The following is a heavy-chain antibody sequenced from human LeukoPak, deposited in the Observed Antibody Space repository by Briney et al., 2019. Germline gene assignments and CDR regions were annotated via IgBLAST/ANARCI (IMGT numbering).Heavy chain of an antibody. CDR2: FDPEDGET. Sequence: ASVKVSCKVSGYTLTEVSMHWVRQAPGKGLEWMGGFDPEDGETIYAQKFQRRVTMTEATSTDTAYMELSSLRSEDTAVYYCATATVTTLVVDYFDYWGQGTLVTVSS. CDR3: ATATVTTLVVDYFDY. D-gene: IGHD4-17*01. CDR1: GYTLTEVS. J-gene: IGHJ4*02. V-gene: IGHV1-24*01.